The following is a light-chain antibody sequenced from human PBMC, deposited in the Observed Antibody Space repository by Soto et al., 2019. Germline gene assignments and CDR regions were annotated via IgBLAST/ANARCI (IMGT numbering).Light chain of an antibody. CDR3: SAYTSISTQV. V-gene: IGLV2-14*03. CDR1: SSDVGAYNF. CDR2: NVY. J-gene: IGLJ3*02. Sequence: QSALTQPASVSGSPGQSITISCTGTSSDVGAYNFVSWHQQHPGKAPKLMIYNVYDRPSGISYRFSGSKSGNTASLTISGLQGEDEADYYCSAYTSISTQVFGGGTKLTVL.